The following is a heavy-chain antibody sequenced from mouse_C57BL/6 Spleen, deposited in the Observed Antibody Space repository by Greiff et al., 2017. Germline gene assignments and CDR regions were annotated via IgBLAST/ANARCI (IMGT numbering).Heavy chain of an antibody. CDR1: GFNIKNTY. J-gene: IGHJ4*01. V-gene: IGHV14-3*01. D-gene: IGHD1-1*01. CDR2: IDPANGNP. CDR3: ARSVYYYGSSPYAMDY. Sequence: VQLQQSVAELVRPGASVKLSCTASGFNIKNTYMHWVKQRPEQGLEWIGRIDPANGNPKYAPKFQGKATITADTSSNTAYLQLSSLTSEDTAIYYCARSVYYYGSSPYAMDYWGQGTSVTVAS.